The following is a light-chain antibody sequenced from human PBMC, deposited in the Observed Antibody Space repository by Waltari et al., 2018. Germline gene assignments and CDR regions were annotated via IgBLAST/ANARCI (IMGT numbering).Light chain of an antibody. CDR1: QSVFWNSNKNNY. V-gene: IGKV4-1*01. CDR2: WAS. Sequence: IVMTQSPDSLAVSLGERATINCWSSQSVFWNSNKNNYLAWYQHKPGQPPKLLFYWASTREYGVPDRFSGSGSGTDFTLTINNLQAEDVAVYYCQQYLSAPRTFGQGTVLEIK. CDR3: QQYLSAPRT. J-gene: IGKJ2*02.